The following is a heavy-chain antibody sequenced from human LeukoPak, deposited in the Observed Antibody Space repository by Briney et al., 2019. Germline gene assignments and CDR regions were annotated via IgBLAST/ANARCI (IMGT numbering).Heavy chain of an antibody. D-gene: IGHD2-2*01. J-gene: IGHJ4*02. V-gene: IGHV3-30*02. CDR3: AKDQHGIVVVPAPIPFDY. Sequence: PGGSLRLSCAASGFTFSSYGMHWVRQAPGKGLEWVAFIRYDGSNKYYADSVKGRFTISRDNSKNTLYLQMNSLRAEDTAVYYCAKDQHGIVVVPAPIPFDYWGQGTLVTVSS. CDR1: GFTFSSYG. CDR2: IRYDGSNK.